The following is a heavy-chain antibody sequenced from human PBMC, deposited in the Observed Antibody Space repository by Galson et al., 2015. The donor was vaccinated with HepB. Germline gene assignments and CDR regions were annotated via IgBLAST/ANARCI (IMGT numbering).Heavy chain of an antibody. D-gene: IGHD3-22*01. CDR2: IYPGDSDT. V-gene: IGHV5-51*03. J-gene: IGHJ4*02. CDR1: GYSFTSYW. CDR3: ARLRTYYYDSSGHLFDY. Sequence: QSGAEVKKPGESLKISCKGSGYSFTSYWIGWVRQMPGKGLEWMGIIYPGDSDTRYSPSFQGQVTISADKSISTAYLQWSSLKASDTAMYYCARLRTYYYDSSGHLFDYWGQGTLVTVSS.